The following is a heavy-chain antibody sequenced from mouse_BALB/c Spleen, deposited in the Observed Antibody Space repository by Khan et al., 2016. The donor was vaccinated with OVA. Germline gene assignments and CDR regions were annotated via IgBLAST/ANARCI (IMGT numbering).Heavy chain of an antibody. V-gene: IGHV1S127*01. CDR1: GYTFTSFW. CDR3: ARGGYGSPFAY. Sequence: VELVESGPELVRPGASVKMSCKASGYTFTSFWIHWVKQRPGQGLEWIGMIDPSKSETRLNQNFKDKATLNVDKSSNTAYMQLSRLTSEDSAVYDCARGGYGSPFAYWGQGTLVTVSA. CDR2: IDPSKSET. D-gene: IGHD1-1*01. J-gene: IGHJ3*01.